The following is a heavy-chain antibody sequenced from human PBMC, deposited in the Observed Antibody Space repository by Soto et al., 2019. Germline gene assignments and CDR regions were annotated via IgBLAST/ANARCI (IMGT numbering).Heavy chain of an antibody. D-gene: IGHD1-26*01. CDR1: GGTFSSYA. CDR2: IIPIFGTA. CDR3: AMSRIYSGRYRAKVYYYYGMDV. J-gene: IGHJ6*02. V-gene: IGHV1-69*13. Sequence: GASLKVSCKASGGTFSSYAISWVRQAPGQGLEWMGGIIPIFGTANYAQKFQGRVTITADESTSTAYMELSSLRSEDTAVYYCAMSRIYSGRYRAKVYYYYGMDVWGQGTTVNVSS.